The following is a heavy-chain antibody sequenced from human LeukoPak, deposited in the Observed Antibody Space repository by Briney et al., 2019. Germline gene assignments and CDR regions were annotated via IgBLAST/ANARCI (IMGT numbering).Heavy chain of an antibody. D-gene: IGHD3-10*01. CDR2: INPNSGGT. V-gene: IGHV1-2*02. CDR1: GYTFTGYY. Sequence: ASVKVSCKASGYTFTGYYMHWVRQAPGQGLERMGWINPNSGGTNCAQKFQGRVTMTRDTSISTAYMELSRLRSDDTAVYYCARALYYYGSGSYYMGYWGQGTLVTVSS. CDR3: ARALYYYGSGSYYMGY. J-gene: IGHJ4*02.